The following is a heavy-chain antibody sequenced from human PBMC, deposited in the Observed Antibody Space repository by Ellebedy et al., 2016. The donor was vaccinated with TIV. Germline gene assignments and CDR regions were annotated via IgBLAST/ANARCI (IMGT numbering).Heavy chain of an antibody. CDR2: ISAYNGNT. J-gene: IGHJ6*03. CDR1: GYTFTSYG. Sequence: ASVKVSXKASGYTFTSYGISWVRQAPGQGLEWMGWISAYNGNTNYAQKLQGRVTMTTDTSTSTAYMELRSLRSDDTAVYYCAREGYSYGGYYYYYMDVWGKGTTVTVSS. CDR3: AREGYSYGGYYYYYMDV. D-gene: IGHD5-18*01. V-gene: IGHV1-18*01.